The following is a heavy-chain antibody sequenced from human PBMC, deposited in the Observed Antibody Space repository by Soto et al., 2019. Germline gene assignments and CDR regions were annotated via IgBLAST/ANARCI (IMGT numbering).Heavy chain of an antibody. V-gene: IGHV3-21*06. CDR1: GSTFGSFT. CDR2: ISSSSAYI. D-gene: IGHD3-16*01. CDR3: ARDGLTFGGD. J-gene: IGHJ4*02. Sequence: EVHLVEAGGGLVKPGESLTLSCAASGSTFGSFTLNWVRQAPGKGLEWVSSISSSSAYIYYAESVKGRFTISRDNVRSTLYLQMNSLRLDDTAVYFCARDGLTFGGDWGQGTLVAVSS.